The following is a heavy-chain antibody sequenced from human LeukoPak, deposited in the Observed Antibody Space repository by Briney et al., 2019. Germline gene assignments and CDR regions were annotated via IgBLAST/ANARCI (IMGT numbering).Heavy chain of an antibody. CDR1: GFTFSSYS. J-gene: IGHJ4*02. D-gene: IGHD3-10*01. CDR2: IKQDGSEK. Sequence: GGSLRLSCAASGFTFSSYSMNWVRQAPGKGLEWVANIKQDGSEKYYVDSVKGRFTISRDNAKNSLFLQMNSLRVEDTAVYYCATGSGWGQGTLVTVSS. V-gene: IGHV3-7*01. CDR3: ATGSG.